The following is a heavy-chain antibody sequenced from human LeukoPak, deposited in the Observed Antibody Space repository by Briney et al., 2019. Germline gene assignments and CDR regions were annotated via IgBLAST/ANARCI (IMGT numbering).Heavy chain of an antibody. CDR3: ARRPYYYGSGSYYNSQYYGMDV. V-gene: IGHV4-34*01. J-gene: IGHJ6*02. CDR1: GGSFSGYY. Sequence: SETLSLTCAVYGGSFSGYYWSWIRQPPGKGLEWIGEINHSGSTNYNPSLKSRGTISVDTSKNQFSRKLSSVTAADTAVYYCARRPYYYGSGSYYNSQYYGMDVWGQGTTVTVSS. D-gene: IGHD3-10*01. CDR2: INHSGST.